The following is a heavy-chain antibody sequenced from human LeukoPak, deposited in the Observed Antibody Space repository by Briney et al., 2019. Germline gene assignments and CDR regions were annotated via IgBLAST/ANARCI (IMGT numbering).Heavy chain of an antibody. D-gene: IGHD2-2*01. CDR2: FNPNSGGT. J-gene: IGHJ6*03. CDR3: AMDQYCSSPSCSQGYYYYYYMDV. Sequence: ASVKVSCKASGYTFTGYYMHWVRQAPGQGHEWMGWFNPNSGGTNYAQKFQGRVTMTRDTSISTAYMELSRLRSDDTAVYYCAMDQYCSSPSCSQGYYYYYYMDVWGKGTTVTVSS. V-gene: IGHV1-2*02. CDR1: GYTFTGYY.